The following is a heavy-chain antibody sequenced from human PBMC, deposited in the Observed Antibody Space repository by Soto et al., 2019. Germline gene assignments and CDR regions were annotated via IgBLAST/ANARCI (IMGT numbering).Heavy chain of an antibody. CDR1: GFTFSSYA. CDR3: AKDWALIAVAGTGFDY. CDR2: ISGSGGST. J-gene: IGHJ4*02. D-gene: IGHD6-19*01. V-gene: IGHV3-23*01. Sequence: GGSLRLSCAASGFTFSSYAMSWVRQAPGKGLEWVSAISGSGGSTYYADSVKGRFTISRDNSKNTLYLQMNSLRAEDTAVYYCAKDWALIAVAGTGFDYWGQGTLVTVSS.